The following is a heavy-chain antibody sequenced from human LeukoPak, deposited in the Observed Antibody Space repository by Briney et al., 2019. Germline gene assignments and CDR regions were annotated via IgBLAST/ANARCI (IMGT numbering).Heavy chain of an antibody. CDR1: GFTFSSYW. V-gene: IGHV3-48*04. CDR2: ISSSGSTI. Sequence: PGGSLRLSCAASGFTFSSYWMSWVRQAPGKGLEWVSYISSSGSTIYYADSVKGRFTISRDNAKNSLYLQMNSLRAEDTAVYYCARHPYVVVPAAFYYYYYMDVWGKGTTVTVSS. CDR3: ARHPYVVVPAAFYYYYYMDV. J-gene: IGHJ6*03. D-gene: IGHD2-2*01.